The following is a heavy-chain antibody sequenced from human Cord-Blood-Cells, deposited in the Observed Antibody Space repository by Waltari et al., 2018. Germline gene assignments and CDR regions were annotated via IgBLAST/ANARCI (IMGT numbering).Heavy chain of an antibody. CDR1: GFTFSSSA. Sequence: EVQLLESGGGLVQPGGSLRLSCAAAGFTFSSSAMSWVRQAPGKGLEWVSAISGSGGSTYYADSVKGRLTISRDNSKNTLYLQMNSLRAEDTAVYYCAKDATGTTAHYFDYWGQGTLVTVSS. CDR2: ISGSGGST. V-gene: IGHV3-23*01. J-gene: IGHJ4*02. D-gene: IGHD1-7*01. CDR3: AKDATGTTAHYFDY.